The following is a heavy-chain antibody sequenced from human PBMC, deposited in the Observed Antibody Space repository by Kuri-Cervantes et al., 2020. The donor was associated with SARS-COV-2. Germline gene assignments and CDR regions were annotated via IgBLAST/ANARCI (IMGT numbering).Heavy chain of an antibody. J-gene: IGHJ4*02. CDR3: ASSGWTNKYYFDY. D-gene: IGHD6-19*01. CDR1: GGSISSSSYY. V-gene: IGHV4-61*02. CDR2: IYTSGST. Sequence: LRLSCTVSGGSISSSSYYWSWIRQPAGKGLEWIGRIYTSGSTNYNPSLKSRVTISVDTSKNQFSLKLSSVTAADTAVYYCASSGWTNKYYFDYWGQGTLVTVSS.